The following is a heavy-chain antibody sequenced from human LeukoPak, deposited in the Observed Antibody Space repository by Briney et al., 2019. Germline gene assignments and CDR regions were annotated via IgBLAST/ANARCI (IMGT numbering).Heavy chain of an antibody. D-gene: IGHD6-13*01. CDR3: ARDSGSSWYRGYFDY. Sequence: PGGSLRLSCAASGFTFSSYSMNWVRQAPGKGLEWVSYISSSSSTIYYADSVKGRFTTSRDSAKNSLYLQMNSLRDEDPAVYYCARDSGSSWYRGYFDYWGQGTLVTVSS. CDR1: GFTFSSYS. V-gene: IGHV3-48*02. J-gene: IGHJ4*02. CDR2: ISSSSSTI.